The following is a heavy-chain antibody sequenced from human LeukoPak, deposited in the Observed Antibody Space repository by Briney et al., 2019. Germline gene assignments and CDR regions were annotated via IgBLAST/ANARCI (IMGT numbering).Heavy chain of an antibody. J-gene: IGHJ5*02. D-gene: IGHD5-12*01. CDR2: ISYDGSNK. CDR1: GFTFSSYG. Sequence: GGSLRLSCAASGFTFSSYGMHWVRQAPGKGLEWVAVISYDGSNKYYADSVKGRFTISRDNSKNTLYLQMNSLRAEDTAVYYCEISGSWGQGTLVTVSS. V-gene: IGHV3-30*03. CDR3: EISGS.